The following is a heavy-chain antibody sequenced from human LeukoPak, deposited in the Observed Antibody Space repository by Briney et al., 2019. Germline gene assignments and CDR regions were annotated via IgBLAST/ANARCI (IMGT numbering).Heavy chain of an antibody. CDR2: ISSSGSTI. V-gene: IGHV3-48*03. CDR3: ARGDVVGQKDYYFDY. J-gene: IGHJ4*02. D-gene: IGHD2-2*01. CDR1: GFTFSSYE. Sequence: GGSLRHSCAASGFTFSSYEMNWVRQAPGKGLEWVSYISSSGSTIYYADSVKGRFTISRDNAKNSLYLQMNSLRAEDTAVYYCARGDVVGQKDYYFDYWGRGTLVTVS.